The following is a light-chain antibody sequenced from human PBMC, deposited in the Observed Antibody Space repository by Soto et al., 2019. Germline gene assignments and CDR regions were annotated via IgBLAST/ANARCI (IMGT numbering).Light chain of an antibody. CDR2: GTS. J-gene: IGKJ1*01. Sequence: EIVLTQSPGPVSLSPGERATLSCRASQSGSSSYLAWYQQKPGQAPRLLIYGTSNRATGIPDRFSGSGSGTDFTLTISRLEPEDFAVYYCQHYGSSRAFGQGTKVEIK. CDR3: QHYGSSRA. CDR1: QSGSSSY. V-gene: IGKV3-20*01.